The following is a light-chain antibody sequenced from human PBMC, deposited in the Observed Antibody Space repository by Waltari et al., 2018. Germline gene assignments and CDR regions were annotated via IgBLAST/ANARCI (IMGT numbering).Light chain of an antibody. CDR1: QGISNS. V-gene: IGKV1-NL1*01. CDR2: AAS. CDR3: QQYYSTPYT. J-gene: IGKJ2*01. Sequence: DIQMTQSPSSLSASVGDRVTITCRASQGISNSLAWYQQKPGKAPKILLYAASRLESGVPSRVSDSGSRTDYTLTISSLQPEDFATYYCQQYYSTPYTFGQGTKLEIK.